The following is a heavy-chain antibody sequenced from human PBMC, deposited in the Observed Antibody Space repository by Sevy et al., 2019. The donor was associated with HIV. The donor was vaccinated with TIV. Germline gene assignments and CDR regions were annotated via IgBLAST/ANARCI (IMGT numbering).Heavy chain of an antibody. CDR1: GFTVSKYS. V-gene: IGHV3-23*01. CDR3: AREGCTKPHDY. Sequence: RLSCAASGFTVSKYSMSWVRQPPGKGLEWVSTLSFGCGEINYADSVKGRFTISRDNSKSSVYLQMNNLRPEDTAVYYCAREGCTKPHDYWGQGTLVTVSS. J-gene: IGHJ4*02. CDR2: LSFGCGEI. D-gene: IGHD2-8*01.